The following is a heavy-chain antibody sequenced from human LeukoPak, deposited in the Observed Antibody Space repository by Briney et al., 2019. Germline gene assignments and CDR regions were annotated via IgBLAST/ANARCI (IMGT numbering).Heavy chain of an antibody. CDR1: GGSFSGYY. Sequence: SETLSLTCAVYGGSFSGYYWSWIRQPPGKGLEWIGEINHSGSTNYNPSLKSRVTISVDTSKNQFSLKLSSVTAADTAVYYCARGRIVVVPAAIALYYYGMDVWGQGTTVTVSS. CDR3: ARGRIVVVPAAIALYYYGMDV. D-gene: IGHD2-2*01. CDR2: INHSGST. V-gene: IGHV4-34*01. J-gene: IGHJ6*02.